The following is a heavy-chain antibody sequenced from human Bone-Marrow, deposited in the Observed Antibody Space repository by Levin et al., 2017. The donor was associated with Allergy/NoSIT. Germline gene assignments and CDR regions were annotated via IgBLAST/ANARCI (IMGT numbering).Heavy chain of an antibody. D-gene: IGHD3-16*02. CDR3: ARLADYVWGSFRTDFDY. V-gene: IGHV4-39*01. CDR2: IYYSGSS. J-gene: IGHJ4*02. Sequence: PSETLSLTCTVSGVSVSNSRYYWAWIRQPPGKRLEWIGTIYYSGSSDYKPSLKSRLTMSLETSRNQFSLNLKSVTAADTAIYYCARLADYVWGSFRTDFDYWGQGTRVSVSS. CDR1: GVSVSNSRYY.